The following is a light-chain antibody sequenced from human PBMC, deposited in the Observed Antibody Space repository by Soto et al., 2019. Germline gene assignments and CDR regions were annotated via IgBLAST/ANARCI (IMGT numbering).Light chain of an antibody. CDR2: RAS. CDR3: QQRSNWPPD. CDR1: QSIDSSY. V-gene: IGKV3D-20*02. Sequence: DIVLTQSPGTLSLSPGERATLSCRASQSIDSSYLAWYQQKPGRAPRLLIYRASSRATGIPDRFSGSASGTDFTLTISSLEPEDFAVYYCQQRSNWPPDFGQGTRLEIK. J-gene: IGKJ5*01.